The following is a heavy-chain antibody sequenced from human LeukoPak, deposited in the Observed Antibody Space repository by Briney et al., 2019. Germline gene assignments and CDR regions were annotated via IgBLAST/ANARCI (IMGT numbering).Heavy chain of an antibody. D-gene: IGHD1-26*01. CDR3: ARDSQVGTFDS. Sequence: GGSLRLSCAASGFTFTTYGFHWVGQAPGKGLEWVAVIWFDGSKEYYADSVTGRLTISRDNSQNTLYLQMNSLRAKDTAVYYCARDSQVGTFDSWGQGTLVTVSS. V-gene: IGHV3-33*01. CDR2: IWFDGSKE. CDR1: GFTFTTYG. J-gene: IGHJ4*02.